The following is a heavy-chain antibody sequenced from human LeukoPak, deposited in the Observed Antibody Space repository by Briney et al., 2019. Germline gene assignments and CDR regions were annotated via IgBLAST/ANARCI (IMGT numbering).Heavy chain of an antibody. D-gene: IGHD3-22*01. CDR3: ARVLQSVDSCGYYYIDY. Sequence: GGSLRLSCAAFGFNFRNYSMNWGRQAPGKGLEWVSSVSSSSGYIYYGDSVKGRFTISRDNAKNSLYLQMNSLRAEDTAVYFCARVLQSVDSCGYYYIDYWGQGTLVTVSS. V-gene: IGHV3-21*01. CDR2: VSSSSGYI. CDR1: GFNFRNYS. J-gene: IGHJ4*02.